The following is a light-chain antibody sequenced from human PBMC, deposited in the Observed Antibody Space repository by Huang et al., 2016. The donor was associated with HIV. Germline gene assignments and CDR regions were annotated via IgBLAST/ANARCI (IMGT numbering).Light chain of an antibody. CDR3: QQSAVTPRT. CDR2: GAS. Sequence: DIQITQSPSSLSASVGDGVIITCRASQNINRYLNWYQQQPGKAPKLLISGASKLQSGVPSSFSGSGSGTHFTLAISSLQPEDSATYYCQQSAVTPRTFGQGTKLEI. CDR1: QNINRY. V-gene: IGKV1-39*01. J-gene: IGKJ2*01.